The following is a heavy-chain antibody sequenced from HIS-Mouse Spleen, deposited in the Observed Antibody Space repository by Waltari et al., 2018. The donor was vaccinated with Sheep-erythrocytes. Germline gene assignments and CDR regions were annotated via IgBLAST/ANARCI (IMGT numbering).Heavy chain of an antibody. V-gene: IGHV3-30-3*01. CDR1: GFTFSSYA. J-gene: IGHJ3*02. CDR3: ARGAFDI. Sequence: QVQLVESGGGVVQPGRSLRLSCAASGFTFSSYAMHWVRQAPGKGREWVAVIAYDGSNKYCADSVKGRFTISRDNSKNTLYLQMNSLRAEDTAVYYCARGAFDIWGQGTMVTVSS. CDR2: IAYDGSNK.